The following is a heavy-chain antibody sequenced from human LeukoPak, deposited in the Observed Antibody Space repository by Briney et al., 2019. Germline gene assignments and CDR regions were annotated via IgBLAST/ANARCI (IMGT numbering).Heavy chain of an antibody. CDR1: GYSFTNYW. CDR3: ARHGYYDSSGFKYNWFDP. CDR2: IYPGDYDT. J-gene: IGHJ5*02. V-gene: IGHV5-51*01. D-gene: IGHD3-22*01. Sequence: GESLKISCKGSGYSFTNYWIGWVRQLPGKGLEWMGIIYPGDYDTRYSPSFQGQVTISADKSISTAYLQWSSLKASDTAMYYCARHGYYDSSGFKYNWFDPWGQGTLVTVSS.